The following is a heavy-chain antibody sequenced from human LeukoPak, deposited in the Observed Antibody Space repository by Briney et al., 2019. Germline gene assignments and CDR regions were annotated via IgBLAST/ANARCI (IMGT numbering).Heavy chain of an antibody. CDR3: VREVVGAIYFDY. CDR1: GFTFSSYT. CDR2: ISSDGTIK. V-gene: IGHV3-30-3*01. Sequence: GGSLRLSCAASGFTFSSYTMTWVRQAPGKGLEWVAVISSDGTIKYYADSAKGRFIISRDNSKNTLYLQMNSLRVEDTAVYYCVREVVGAIYFDYWGQGTLVTVSS. D-gene: IGHD1-26*01. J-gene: IGHJ4*02.